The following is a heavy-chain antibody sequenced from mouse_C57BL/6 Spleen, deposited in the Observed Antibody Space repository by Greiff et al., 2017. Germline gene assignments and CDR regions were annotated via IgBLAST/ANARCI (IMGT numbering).Heavy chain of an antibody. CDR1: GFSLTSYG. J-gene: IGHJ3*01. D-gene: IGHD3-1*01. CDR3: AKNRGANAAWFAY. V-gene: IGHV2-5*01. Sequence: VQLQQSGPGLVQPSQSLSITCTVSGFSLTSYGVHWVRQSPGKGLEWLGVIWRGGSTDYNAAFMSRLSITKDNSKSQFFFKMNSLQADDTAIYYCAKNRGANAAWFAYWGQGTLVTVSA. CDR2: IWRGGST.